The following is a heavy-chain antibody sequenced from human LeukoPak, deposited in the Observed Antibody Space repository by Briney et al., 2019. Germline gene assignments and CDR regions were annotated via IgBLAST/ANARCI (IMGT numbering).Heavy chain of an antibody. CDR3: ARDGLSYTNPNNWFDP. D-gene: IGHD4-11*01. V-gene: IGHV1-18*01. Sequence: ASVKVSFKASGYAFTNYYIKWVRQAPGQGLEWMGWISAYNGDTSYAQKFQGRVTMTTDTSTDTAYMELRSLRSDDTAVYYCARDGLSYTNPNNWFDPWGQGTLVTVSS. CDR2: ISAYNGDT. J-gene: IGHJ5*02. CDR1: GYAFTNYY.